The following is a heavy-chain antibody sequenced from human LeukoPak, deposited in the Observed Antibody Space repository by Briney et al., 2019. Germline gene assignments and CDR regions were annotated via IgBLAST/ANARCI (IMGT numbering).Heavy chain of an antibody. J-gene: IGHJ4*02. V-gene: IGHV1-2*02. D-gene: IGHD2-21*02. Sequence: ASVKVSCKASGYTFTGYYMHWVRQAPGQGLEWMGWINPNSGGTNYAQKFQGRVTMTRDTSISTAYMEPSRLRSDDTAVYYCARVPDCGGDCSTYYFDYWGQGTLVTVSS. CDR2: INPNSGGT. CDR3: ARVPDCGGDCSTYYFDY. CDR1: GYTFTGYY.